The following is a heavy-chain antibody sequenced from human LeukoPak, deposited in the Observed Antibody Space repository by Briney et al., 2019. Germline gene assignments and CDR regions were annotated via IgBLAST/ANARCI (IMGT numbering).Heavy chain of an antibody. D-gene: IGHD2-2*01. J-gene: IGHJ6*03. V-gene: IGHV3-33*01. CDR1: GFTFSSYG. CDR3: ARDASNYYYYYMDV. Sequence: GRSLRLSCAASGFTFSSYGMHWVRQAPGKGLEWVAVTWYDGSNKYYADSVKGRFTISRDNSKNTLYLQMNSLRAEDTAVYYCARDASNYYYYYMDVWGKGTTVTVSS. CDR2: TWYDGSNK.